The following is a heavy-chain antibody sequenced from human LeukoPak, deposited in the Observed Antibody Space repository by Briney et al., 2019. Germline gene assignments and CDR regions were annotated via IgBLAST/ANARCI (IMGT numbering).Heavy chain of an antibody. D-gene: IGHD3-22*01. CDR3: ARVKTMIIVVSLFGY. Sequence: GASVKVSCKAFGYTFTGYYMHWVRQAPGQGLEWMGWINPNSGGTNYAQQFQGRLTMTTDTSISTAYMELSRLRSDDTAVYYRARVKTMIIVVSLFGYWGQGTLVTVSS. CDR2: INPNSGGT. V-gene: IGHV1-2*02. J-gene: IGHJ4*02. CDR1: GYTFTGYY.